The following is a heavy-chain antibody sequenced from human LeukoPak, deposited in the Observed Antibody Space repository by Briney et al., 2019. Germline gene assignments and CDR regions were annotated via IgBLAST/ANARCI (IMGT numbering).Heavy chain of an antibody. Sequence: GGSLRLSCEASGFTFSSYAMSWVRQAPGKGLVWVSTISGGGGSTYYADSVKGRFTISRDNSKNTLYLQVNSLRAEDTAVYYCAKGGKWDVTPFDYWGQGTLVTVSS. CDR3: AKGGKWDVTPFDY. D-gene: IGHD1-26*01. CDR2: ISGGGGST. J-gene: IGHJ4*02. V-gene: IGHV3-23*01. CDR1: GFTFSSYA.